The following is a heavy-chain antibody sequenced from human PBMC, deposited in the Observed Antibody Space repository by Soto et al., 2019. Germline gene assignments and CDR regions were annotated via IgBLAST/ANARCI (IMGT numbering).Heavy chain of an antibody. J-gene: IGHJ4*02. Sequence: GGSLRLCCAASGFIVSYNYINWVRQAPGKGVEWVSVTYTGGYTYYADSVKGRFTISRDNSKNTLYLQMNSLRAEDTAVYYCAREVSGTSFDYWGQGTLVTVSS. CDR3: AREVSGTSFDY. CDR2: TYTGGYT. D-gene: IGHD1-7*01. V-gene: IGHV3-53*01. CDR1: GFIVSYNY.